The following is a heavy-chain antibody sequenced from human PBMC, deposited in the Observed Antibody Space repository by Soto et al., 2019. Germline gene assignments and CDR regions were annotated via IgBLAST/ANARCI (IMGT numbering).Heavy chain of an antibody. CDR2: IYHSGST. D-gene: IGHD3-10*01. V-gene: IGHV4-59*01. CDR3: ARGTYGSGSNPPTDAFDI. Sequence: SETLSLTWTVSGGSISSYYWIWIRQPPGKGLEWIGYIYHSGSTNYYPSLKSRVTISVDTSKNQFSLKLKFVTAADTAVYYCARGTYGSGSNPPTDAFDIWVQGTMVTVSS. J-gene: IGHJ3*02. CDR1: GGSISSYY.